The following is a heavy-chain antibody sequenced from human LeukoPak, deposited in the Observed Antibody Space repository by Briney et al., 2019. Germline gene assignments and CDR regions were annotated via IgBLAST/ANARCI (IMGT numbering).Heavy chain of an antibody. Sequence: SETLSLTCTVSGDSISSDYWSWIRQPPGKGLEWIGYIYYSGSTNYSPSLKSRVTISVDTSKNQFSLKLSSVTAADTAVYYCAGNYYDSSGPFSWSQGTLVTVSS. CDR2: IYYSGST. CDR3: AGNYYDSSGPFS. D-gene: IGHD3-22*01. CDR1: GDSISSDY. J-gene: IGHJ4*02. V-gene: IGHV4-59*01.